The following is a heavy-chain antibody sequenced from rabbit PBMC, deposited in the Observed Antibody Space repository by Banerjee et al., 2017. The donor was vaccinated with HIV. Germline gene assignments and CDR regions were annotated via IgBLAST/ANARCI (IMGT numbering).Heavy chain of an antibody. D-gene: IGHD6-1*01. CDR3: ARVIYTAGYPDYPYATMGYFNL. CDR2: IYAGSSGST. V-gene: IGHV1S40*01. Sequence: SLEESGGDLVKPGASLTLTCTASGFSFSSSYYMCWVRQAPGKGLAWIACIYAGSSGSTYYASWAKGRFTISKTSSTTVTLQMTSLTAADTAIYFCARVIYTAGYPDYPYATMGYFNLWGQGTLVTVS. J-gene: IGHJ4*01. CDR1: GFSFSSSYY.